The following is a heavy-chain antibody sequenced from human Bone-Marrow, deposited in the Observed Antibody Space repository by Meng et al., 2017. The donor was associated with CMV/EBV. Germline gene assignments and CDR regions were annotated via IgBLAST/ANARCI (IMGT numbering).Heavy chain of an antibody. J-gene: IGHJ5*01. D-gene: IGHD2-2*01. Sequence: GESLKISCTGSGFTFSSYWMSWVRQAPGKGLEWVANIRQDGSEKHYVDSVKGRFTISRDNTKNSLYLEMNTLRAEETAVYHCAKICVTGRACYHFDSLGQGALVTVSS. CDR3: AKICVTGRACYHFDS. CDR2: IRQDGSEK. CDR1: GFTFSSYW. V-gene: IGHV3-7*01.